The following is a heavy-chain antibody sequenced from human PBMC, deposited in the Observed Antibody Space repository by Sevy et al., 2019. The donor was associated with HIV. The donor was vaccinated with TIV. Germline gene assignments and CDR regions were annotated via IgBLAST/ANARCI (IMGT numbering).Heavy chain of an antibody. CDR3: ARGQLPKDYNWFDP. J-gene: IGHJ5*02. CDR2: KDTNNGNT. CDR1: GYTFTFYG. Sequence: ASVKVSCKASGYTFTFYGISWVRQAPGQGLEWIGWKDTNNGNTKYGLKFQDRVTMTTDTSTSTAYLEVRSLRPDDTALYFCARGQLPKDYNWFDPWAREPRSPSPQ. D-gene: IGHD2-2*01. V-gene: IGHV1-18*04.